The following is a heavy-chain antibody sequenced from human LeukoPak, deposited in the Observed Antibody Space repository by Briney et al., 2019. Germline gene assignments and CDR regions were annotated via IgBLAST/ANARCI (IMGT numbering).Heavy chain of an antibody. J-gene: IGHJ6*04. CDR3: AELGITMIGGV. D-gene: IGHD3-10*02. CDR2: INSDGSHT. V-gene: IGHV3-74*01. CDR1: GFTFSSYW. Sequence: GGSLRLSCAASGFTFSSYWMHWVRQAPGKGLVWVSRINSDGSHTNYADSVKGRFTISRDNAKNTLYLQMNSLRAEDTAVYYCAELGITMIGGVWGKGTTVTISS.